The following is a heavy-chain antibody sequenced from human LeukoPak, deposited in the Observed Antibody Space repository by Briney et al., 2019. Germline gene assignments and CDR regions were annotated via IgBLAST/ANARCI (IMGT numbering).Heavy chain of an antibody. CDR1: GYSFTNYW. CDR3: ARHFDGGSGNYVADY. D-gene: IGHD3-10*01. V-gene: IGHV5-51*01. Sequence: GESMKISCTGSGYSFTNYWIGWGRQMPEKRLECMAIINPGNSDTRYGPSFQGQVPISADKSISTAYLQWSSPQASDTAIYYCARHFDGGSGNYVADYWGQGTLITVSS. J-gene: IGHJ4*02. CDR2: INPGNSDT.